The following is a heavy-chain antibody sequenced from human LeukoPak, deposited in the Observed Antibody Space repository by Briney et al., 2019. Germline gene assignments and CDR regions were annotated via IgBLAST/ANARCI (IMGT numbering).Heavy chain of an antibody. CDR3: ASYSSGYPFDY. CDR2: VYSGGAT. CDR1: GLTVSSNY. J-gene: IGHJ4*02. D-gene: IGHD3-22*01. V-gene: IGHV3-53*01. Sequence: PGGSLRLSCAASGLTVSSNYMSWVRQAPGKGLEWVSIVYSGGATYYADSVKGRFTISRDNSKNTLYFQMNSLRAEDTAVYYCASYSSGYPFDYWGQGTLVTVSS.